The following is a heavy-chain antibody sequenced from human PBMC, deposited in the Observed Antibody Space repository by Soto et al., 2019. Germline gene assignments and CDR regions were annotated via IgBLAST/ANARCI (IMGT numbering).Heavy chain of an antibody. D-gene: IGHD5-12*01. CDR1: GYSLTSYW. Sequence: GESLKISYNGSGYSLTSYWIGWVRQMPGKGLDLMGITYPGDSDTRYSPSFQGQVTISADKPISTAYLQWSSLKASDTAMYYCARGPGEWIRCNHDYYRMDVRGEGTTVTV. V-gene: IGHV5-51*01. CDR3: ARGPGEWIRCNHDYYRMDV. J-gene: IGHJ6*02. CDR2: TYPGDSDT.